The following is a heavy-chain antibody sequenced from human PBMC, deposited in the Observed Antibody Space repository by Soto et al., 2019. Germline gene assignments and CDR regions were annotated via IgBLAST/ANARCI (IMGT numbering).Heavy chain of an antibody. CDR2: ISSSSSYT. D-gene: IGHD3-10*01. Sequence: PGGSLRLSCAASGFTFSDYYMSWIRQAPGKGLEWVSYISSSSSYTSYADSVKGRFTISRDNAKNSLYLQMNSLRAEDTAVYYCARVVHYYGSGSYYGPYFDYWGQGTLVTVSS. CDR1: GFTFSDYY. V-gene: IGHV3-11*05. J-gene: IGHJ4*02. CDR3: ARVVHYYGSGSYYGPYFDY.